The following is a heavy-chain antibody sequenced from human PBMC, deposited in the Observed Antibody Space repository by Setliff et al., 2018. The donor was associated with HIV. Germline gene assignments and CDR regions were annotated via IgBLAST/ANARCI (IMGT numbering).Heavy chain of an antibody. J-gene: IGHJ5*01. D-gene: IGHD3-10*02. CDR2: IDHSGRS. V-gene: IGHV4-34*01. CDR1: GGSFSDDY. CDR3: AKCSGRFGVVTWFDS. Sequence: PSETLSLTCAVYGGSFSDDYWSWIRQPPGRGMEWIGEIDHSGRSNHNPSLKSRVLMAIDASKSQISLNLTSISAADTAVYYCAKCSGRFGVVTWFDSWGHGMLVTVSS.